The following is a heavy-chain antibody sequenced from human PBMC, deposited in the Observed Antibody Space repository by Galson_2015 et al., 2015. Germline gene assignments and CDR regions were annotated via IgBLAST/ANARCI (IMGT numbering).Heavy chain of an antibody. V-gene: IGHV3-72*01. CDR2: IRDKPNGFTT. CDR3: AISGKCAGHRSIDY. D-gene: IGHD4-23*01. CDR1: GFILSDYY. Sequence: SLRLSCATSGFILSDYYMDWVRQAPGKGLEWVARIRDKPNGFTTEYAASVKGRFTISRDDSKNSLFLQMNSLITEDTAVYYCAISGKCAGHRSIDYWGQGTLVTVSS. J-gene: IGHJ4*02.